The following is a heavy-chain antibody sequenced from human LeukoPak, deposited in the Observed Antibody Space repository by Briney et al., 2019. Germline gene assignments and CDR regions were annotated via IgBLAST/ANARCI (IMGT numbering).Heavy chain of an antibody. CDR3: ASPRGYSYGWNAFDI. D-gene: IGHD5-18*01. V-gene: IGHV4-30-4*01. CDR1: GGSISSGDYY. J-gene: IGHJ3*02. CDR2: IYYSGST. Sequence: SETLSLTCTVSGGSISSGDYYWSWTRQPPGKGLEWIGYIYYSGSTYYNPSLKSRVTISVDTSKHQFSLKLSSVTAADTAVYYCASPRGYSYGWNAFDIWGQGTMVTVSS.